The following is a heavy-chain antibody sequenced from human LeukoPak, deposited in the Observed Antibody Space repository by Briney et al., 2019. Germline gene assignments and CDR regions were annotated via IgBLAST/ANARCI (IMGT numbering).Heavy chain of an antibody. J-gene: IGHJ5*02. D-gene: IGHD2-2*01. CDR3: TREVGYCSSISCQNWFDP. V-gene: IGHV4-38-2*02. Sequence: SETLTLICAVSDYSISSGYYWGWIRQSPRKGLEWIVNIYQSGITNYNPSLQSRVTISIDTSKTQFSLKLNSVTAADTAVYYCTREVGYCSSISCQNWFDPWGQGTPVTVSS. CDR1: DYSISSGYY. CDR2: IYQSGIT.